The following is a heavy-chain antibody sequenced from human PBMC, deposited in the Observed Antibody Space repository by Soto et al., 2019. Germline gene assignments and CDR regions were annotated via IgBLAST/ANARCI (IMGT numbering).Heavy chain of an antibody. V-gene: IGHV4-59*01. D-gene: IGHD6-13*01. J-gene: IGHJ4*02. CDR1: GGSISSYF. CDR3: ARDLAAVPRAFNY. Sequence: SETLSLTCTVSGGSISSYFYIWVRQPPGKGLEWIGSVYYTGTTDYNPSLKSRVTISVDTSKTQFSLNLRSVTAADAAVYYCARDLAAVPRAFNYWGRGTLVTVSS. CDR2: VYYTGTT.